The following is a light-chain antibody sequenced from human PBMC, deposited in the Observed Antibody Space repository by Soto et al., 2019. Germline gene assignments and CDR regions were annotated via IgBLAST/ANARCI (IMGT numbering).Light chain of an antibody. V-gene: IGLV1-44*01. J-gene: IGLJ1*01. CDR1: SSNIGSNS. CDR2: SND. Sequence: QSVLTQPPSASGTPGQRVTISCSGSSSNIGSNSVNWYQQLPGTAPKLHIYSNDRRPSGVPDRFSGSKSGTSASLAISGLQSEDEADYYCAAWDDSLNGYVFGTGTKVTVL. CDR3: AAWDDSLNGYV.